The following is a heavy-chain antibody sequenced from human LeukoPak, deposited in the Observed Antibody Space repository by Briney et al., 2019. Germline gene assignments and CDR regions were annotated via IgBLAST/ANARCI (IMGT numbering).Heavy chain of an antibody. CDR2: IRNDGSNK. Sequence: GGTLRLSCAASGFTFSSYGMHWVRQAPGKGLEWVAFIRNDGSNKYYSDSVKGRFTISRDDSKNTLYLQMNSLRAEDTAVYYCAKLLSNSGRFLYWGQGTLVTVSS. CDR1: GFTFSSYG. J-gene: IGHJ4*02. CDR3: AKLLSNSGRFLY. V-gene: IGHV3-30*02. D-gene: IGHD4-23*01.